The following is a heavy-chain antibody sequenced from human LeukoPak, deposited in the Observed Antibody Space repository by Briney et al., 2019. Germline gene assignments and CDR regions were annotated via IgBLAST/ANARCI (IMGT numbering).Heavy chain of an antibody. Sequence: GASVKVSCKASGYTLTGYYMHWVRPAPGQGLEWMGWINPNSGGTNYAQKFQGRVTMTRDTSISTAYMELSRLRSIDTAVYYCTREWKSGNAFLYYDYYYGMDVWGRGTTVTVSS. CDR1: GYTLTGYY. J-gene: IGHJ6*02. V-gene: IGHV1-2*02. CDR3: TREWKSGNAFLYYDYYYGMDV. CDR2: INPNSGGT. D-gene: IGHD5-12*01.